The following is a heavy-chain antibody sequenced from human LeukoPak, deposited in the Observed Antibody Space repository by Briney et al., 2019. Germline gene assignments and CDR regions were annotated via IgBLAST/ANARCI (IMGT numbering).Heavy chain of an antibody. CDR2: IYSGGTT. D-gene: IGHD2/OR15-2a*01. CDR1: GFTVSSNY. CDR3: ARVLSVSYCDS. Sequence: GGSLRLSCAASGFTVSSNYMSWVHQAPGEGLEWVSVIYSGGTTYYADSVKGRFTISRDNSKNTLYLQMNSLRGEDTAVYYCARVLSVSYCDSWGQGTLVTVSS. V-gene: IGHV3-53*01. J-gene: IGHJ4*02.